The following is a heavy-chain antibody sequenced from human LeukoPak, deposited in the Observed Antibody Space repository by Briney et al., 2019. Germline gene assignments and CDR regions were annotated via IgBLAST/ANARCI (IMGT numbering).Heavy chain of an antibody. J-gene: IGHJ4*02. CDR2: INHSGST. CDR1: GESFTPYY. D-gene: IGHD6-19*01. CDR3: ARGTIAVAGSFDY. Sequence: SETLSLTCAVYGESFTPYYWSWVRQSPGKGLEWIGGINHSGSTNYNPSFKSRVTMSVDTSKNQFSLNLRSVTAADTAVYYCARGTIAVAGSFDYWGQGTLVTVSS. V-gene: IGHV4-34*01.